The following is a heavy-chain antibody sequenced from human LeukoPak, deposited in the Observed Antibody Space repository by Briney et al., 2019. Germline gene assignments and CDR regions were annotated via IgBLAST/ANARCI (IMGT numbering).Heavy chain of an antibody. V-gene: IGHV3-23*01. CDR2: ISGSGART. D-gene: IGHD2-2*01. CDR3: ARDLAPNIVVVPAAMSGGY. J-gene: IGHJ4*02. CDR1: GFTFSSYA. Sequence: GGSLRLSCAASGFTFSSYAVSWVRQAPGKGLEWVAVISGSGARTSHADSVKGRFSVSRDNSKNTLYLEMNSLRAEDTAVYYCARDLAPNIVVVPAAMSGGYWGQGTLVTVSS.